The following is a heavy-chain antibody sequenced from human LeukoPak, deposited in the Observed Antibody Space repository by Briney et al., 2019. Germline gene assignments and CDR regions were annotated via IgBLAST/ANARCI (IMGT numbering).Heavy chain of an antibody. D-gene: IGHD2-2*01. CDR1: GGSISSYY. CDR3: ARFNCSSTSCYGDYYYYGMDV. J-gene: IGHJ6*04. CDR2: IYYSGST. V-gene: IGHV4-59*01. Sequence: SETLSLTCTVPGGSISSYYWSWIRQPPGKGLEWIGYIYYSGSTNYNPSLKCRVTISVDTSKNQFSLRLSSVTAADTAVYYCARFNCSSTSCYGDYYYYGMDVWGKGTTVTVSS.